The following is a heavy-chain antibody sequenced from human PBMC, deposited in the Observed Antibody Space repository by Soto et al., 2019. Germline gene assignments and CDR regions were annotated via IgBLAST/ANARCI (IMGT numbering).Heavy chain of an antibody. CDR3: ARGRRYCTTTSCYPPALFPYGMDV. V-gene: IGHV1-8*01. CDR2: INPDSDNT. J-gene: IGHJ6*02. CDR1: GYTFTNYD. Sequence: AAVKVSCKTSGYTFTNYDINWVRQAAGQGLEWMGWINPDSDNTGYAQKFQGRVTMTRDTSISTAYMELNSLRSEDTAVYYCARGRRYCTTTSCYPPALFPYGMDVWGQGTTVTVSS. D-gene: IGHD2-2*01.